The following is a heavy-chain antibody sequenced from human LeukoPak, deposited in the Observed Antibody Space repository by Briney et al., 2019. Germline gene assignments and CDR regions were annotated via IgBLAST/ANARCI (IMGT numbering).Heavy chain of an antibody. V-gene: IGHV3-11*04. CDR2: ISSSGSTI. J-gene: IGHJ3*02. Sequence: GGSLRLSFAASGFTFSDYYMSWIRQAPGKGLEWVSYISSSGSTIYYADSVKGRFTISRDNSKNTLYLQMNSLRAEDTAVYYCAKDDDFWSGPPHDAFDIWGQGTMVTVSS. D-gene: IGHD3-3*01. CDR3: AKDDDFWSGPPHDAFDI. CDR1: GFTFSDYY.